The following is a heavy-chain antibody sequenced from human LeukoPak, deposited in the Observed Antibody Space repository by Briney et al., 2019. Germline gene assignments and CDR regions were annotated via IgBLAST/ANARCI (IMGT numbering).Heavy chain of an antibody. J-gene: IGHJ4*02. CDR3: AKDPRNSSGWYGTYYFDY. Sequence: GGSLRLSCAASGFTFSSYGMHWVRQAPGKGLDWVAFIRYDGSNKYYADSVKGRFTISRDNSKNTLYLQMNSLRAEDTAVYYCAKDPRNSSGWYGTYYFDYWGQGTLVTVSS. D-gene: IGHD6-19*01. CDR1: GFTFSSYG. CDR2: IRYDGSNK. V-gene: IGHV3-30*02.